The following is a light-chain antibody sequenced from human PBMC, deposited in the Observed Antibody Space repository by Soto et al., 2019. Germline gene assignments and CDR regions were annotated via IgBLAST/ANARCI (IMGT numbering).Light chain of an antibody. CDR1: QSISSY. CDR2: AAS. CDR3: QQSYSTPQT. V-gene: IGKV1-39*01. J-gene: IGKJ1*01. Sequence: DIQMTQSPSSLSASVGDRVTITCRASQSISSYLNWYQQKPGKAPKLLIYAASSLQSGVPSRFSGSGSGTDFTLTISSLQPEDFATYYCQQSYSTPQTFGQETKVDI.